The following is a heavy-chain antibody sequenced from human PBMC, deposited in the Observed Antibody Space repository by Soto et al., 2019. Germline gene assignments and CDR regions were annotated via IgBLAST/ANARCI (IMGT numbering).Heavy chain of an antibody. V-gene: IGHV4-59*01. Sequence: PSETLSLTCAVSGVSMSFYSWSWIRQPPGKGLEWIGYIHHSGDTDYNPSLKSRVTISVDRPQNQLSLKLTSVTTADTAVYYCARAHCSNGICYAFDIWGPGTKVTVSS. CDR3: ARAHCSNGICYAFDI. CDR1: GVSMSFYS. D-gene: IGHD2-8*01. J-gene: IGHJ3*02. CDR2: IHHSGDT.